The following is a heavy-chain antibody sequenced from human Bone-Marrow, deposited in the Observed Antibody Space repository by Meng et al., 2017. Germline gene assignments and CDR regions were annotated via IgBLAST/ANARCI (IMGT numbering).Heavy chain of an antibody. Sequence: GESLKISCAASGFTVTSNYMSWVRQAPGKGLEWVSVIYSGGNTYYADSVKGRFIISRHTSQNTLYLQMYSLRAEDTAVYYCASGLRLTDDYGDYGGGHHDAFDIWGQGTMVTVSS. CDR3: ASGLRLTDDYGDYGGGHHDAFDI. V-gene: IGHV3-53*01. CDR2: IYSGGNT. CDR1: GFTVTSNY. D-gene: IGHD4-17*01. J-gene: IGHJ3*02.